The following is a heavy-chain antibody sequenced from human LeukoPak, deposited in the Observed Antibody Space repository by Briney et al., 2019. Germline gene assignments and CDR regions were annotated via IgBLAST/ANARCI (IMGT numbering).Heavy chain of an antibody. D-gene: IGHD2-21*01. CDR2: IYQSVST. V-gene: IGHV4-38-2*02. CDR3: AREYGIVRYWFDP. J-gene: IGHJ5*02. Sequence: ASETLSLTCAVSGYSISSDYYWGWIRQPSGKGLEWIGSIYQSVSTYYNPSPKSRVTISVDTSKNQFSLKLSSVTAADTAVYYCAREYGIVRYWFDPWGQGTLVTVSS. CDR1: GYSISSDYY.